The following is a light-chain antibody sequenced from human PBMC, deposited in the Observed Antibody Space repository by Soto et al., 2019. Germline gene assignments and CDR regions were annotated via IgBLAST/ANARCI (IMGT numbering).Light chain of an antibody. Sequence: EIVLTQSPGTLSLSPGERATLSCRASQSVSSSYLAWYQQKPGQAPRLLIDGASNRATGIPARFSGSGSGTDFTLTISSLEPEDFAVYYCQQRSNWWTFGQGTKVDIK. CDR3: QQRSNWWT. CDR2: GAS. J-gene: IGKJ1*01. V-gene: IGKV3D-20*02. CDR1: QSVSSSY.